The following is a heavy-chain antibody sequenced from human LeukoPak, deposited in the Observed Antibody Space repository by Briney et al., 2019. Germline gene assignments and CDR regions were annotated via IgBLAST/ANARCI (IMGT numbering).Heavy chain of an antibody. CDR2: IYYSGST. CDR1: GGSISSGGYY. V-gene: IGHV4-31*03. D-gene: IGHD4-17*01. CDR3: ASRTLRSDWYFDL. J-gene: IGHJ2*01. Sequence: SQTLSLTCTVSGGSISSGGYYWSWIRQHPGKGLEWIGYIYYSGSTYYNPSLKSRISISVDTSKNQFSLKLSSVTAADTAVYYCASRTLRSDWYFDLWGRGTLVTVSS.